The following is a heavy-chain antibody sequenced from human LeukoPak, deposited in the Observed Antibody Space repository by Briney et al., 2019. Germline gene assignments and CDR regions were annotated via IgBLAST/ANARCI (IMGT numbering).Heavy chain of an antibody. CDR1: GGSFSGYY. CDR3: ARRLGERLFDY. CDR2: INHSGST. Sequence: SETLSLTCAVYGGSFSGYYWSWIRQPPGKGLEWIGEINHSGSTNYNPSLKSRVTISVDTSKNQFSLKLSSVTAADTAVYYCARRLGERLFDYWGQGTLVTVSS. J-gene: IGHJ4*02. D-gene: IGHD1-1*01. V-gene: IGHV4-34*01.